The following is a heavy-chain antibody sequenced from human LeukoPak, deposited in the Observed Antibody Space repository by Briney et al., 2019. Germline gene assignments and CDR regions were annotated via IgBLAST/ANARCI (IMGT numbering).Heavy chain of an antibody. J-gene: IGHJ4*02. V-gene: IGHV3-7*01. CDR1: GFTFSSYW. CDR3: ARKYGSGTYYDY. D-gene: IGHD3-10*01. Sequence: GGSLRLSCAASGFTFSSYWMSWVRQAPGKGLEWVANIKQDGSEKYYVDSVKGRFTISRDNAKNTLFLQMGSLRAEDMAVYYCARKYGSGTYYDYWGQGTLVTVSS. CDR2: IKQDGSEK.